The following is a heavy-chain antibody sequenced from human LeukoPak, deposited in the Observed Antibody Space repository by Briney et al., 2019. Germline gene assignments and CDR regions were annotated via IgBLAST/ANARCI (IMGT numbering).Heavy chain of an antibody. CDR1: GYTFTGYY. J-gene: IGHJ4*02. D-gene: IGHD1-26*01. V-gene: IGHV1-2*02. CDR2: INPNSGGT. Sequence: GASVKVSCKASGYTFTGYYMHWVRQAPGQGLEWMGWINPNSGGTNYAQKFQGRVTMTRDTSISTAYMELSRLRSDDTAVYYCARGTYPWELLGLLDYWGQGTLVTVSS. CDR3: ARGTYPWELLGLLDY.